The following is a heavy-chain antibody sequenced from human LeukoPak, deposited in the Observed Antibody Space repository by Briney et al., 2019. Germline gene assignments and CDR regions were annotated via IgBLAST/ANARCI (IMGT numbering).Heavy chain of an antibody. Sequence: HSETLSLTCTVSGGSISYYWSWIRQPPGKGLEWIGYISNTGSTNYNPSLKSRVTISVDTSKNQLSLKLTSVTAADTAVYYCARDLGSGGGLDYWGQGTLVTVSS. J-gene: IGHJ4*02. CDR2: ISNTGST. V-gene: IGHV4-59*01. CDR1: GGSISYY. CDR3: ARDLGSGGGLDY.